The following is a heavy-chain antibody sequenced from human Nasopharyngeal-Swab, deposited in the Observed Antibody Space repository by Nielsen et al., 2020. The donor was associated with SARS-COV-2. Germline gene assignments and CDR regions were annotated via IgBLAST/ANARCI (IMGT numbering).Heavy chain of an antibody. J-gene: IGHJ6*03. CDR2: IDPSDSYT. D-gene: IGHD2-15*01. CDR3: ARLRREVVGIYYYYYMDV. V-gene: IGHV5-10-1*01. Sequence: GESRKISSKGSGYSLTSHWISWERQRPGKGQEWMGRIDPSDSYTNYSPSFQGHVTISADKSIRTAYLQWSSLKASDTAMYYCARLRREVVGIYYYYYMDVWGKGTTVTVSS. CDR1: GYSLTSHW.